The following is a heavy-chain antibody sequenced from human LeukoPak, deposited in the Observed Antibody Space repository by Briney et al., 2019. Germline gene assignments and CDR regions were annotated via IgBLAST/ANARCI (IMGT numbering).Heavy chain of an antibody. J-gene: IGHJ6*03. V-gene: IGHV4-59*05. Sequence: SETLSLTCTVSGGSLSSYYWSWIRQPAGKGLEWIGSIYYSGSTYYNPSLKSRVTISVDTSKNQFSLKLSSVTAADTAVYYCARHIRRYYYYMDVWGKGTTVTVSS. D-gene: IGHD1-1*01. CDR1: GGSLSSYY. CDR3: ARHIRRYYYYMDV. CDR2: IYYSGST.